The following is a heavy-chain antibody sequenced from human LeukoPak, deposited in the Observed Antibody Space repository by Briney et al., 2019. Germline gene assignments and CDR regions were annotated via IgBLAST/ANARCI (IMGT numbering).Heavy chain of an antibody. CDR2: ITHSGST. D-gene: IGHD5-18*01. CDR3: ARGEGYSYSDDYYFFYMDV. CDR1: AGSFSVYY. V-gene: IGHV4-34*01. J-gene: IGHJ6*03. Sequence: SETLSLTCGVYAGSFSVYYWTWIRQSPGKGLEWIGKITHSGSTKYNPSLKSRVTISIDTSNNQFSLKVSSVTAADTAVYYCARGEGYSYSDDYYFFYMDVWGKGTTVTVSS.